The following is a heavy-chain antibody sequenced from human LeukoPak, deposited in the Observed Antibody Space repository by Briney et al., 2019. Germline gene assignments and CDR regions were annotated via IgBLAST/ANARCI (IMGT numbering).Heavy chain of an antibody. D-gene: IGHD3-10*01. V-gene: IGHV3-33*01. CDR3: ARDYGRSRDYGMDV. Sequence: GGSLRLSCAASGFTFSSYGMHWVRQAPGKGLEWVAVIWYDGSNKYYADSVKGRFTISRDNAKNTLYLQMNSLRAEDTAMYYCARDYGRSRDYGMDVWGQGTTVTVSS. J-gene: IGHJ6*02. CDR1: GFTFSSYG. CDR2: IWYDGSNK.